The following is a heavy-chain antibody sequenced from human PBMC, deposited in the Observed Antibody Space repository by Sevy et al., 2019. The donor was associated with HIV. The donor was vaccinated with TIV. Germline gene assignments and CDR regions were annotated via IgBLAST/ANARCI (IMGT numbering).Heavy chain of an antibody. CDR1: GGSISAYY. CDR2: IYYTGST. V-gene: IGHV4-59*08. Sequence: SETLSLTCTVFGGSISAYYWSWIRQPPGKGLEYIGYIYYTGSTNYNPSLKSRVTISVDTSKNQFSLKLSSVTAADTAVYYCARLYYDFWSGYQGGRYFDYWGQGTLVTVSS. J-gene: IGHJ4*02. CDR3: ARLYYDFWSGYQGGRYFDY. D-gene: IGHD3-3*01.